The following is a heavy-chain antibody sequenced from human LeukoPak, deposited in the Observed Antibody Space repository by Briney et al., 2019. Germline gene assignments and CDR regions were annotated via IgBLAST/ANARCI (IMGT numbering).Heavy chain of an antibody. D-gene: IGHD6-19*01. V-gene: IGHV4-34*01. CDR1: GGSFSGYY. CDR3: ARGIAVAGYDAFDI. J-gene: IGHJ3*02. CDR2: INHSGST. Sequence: PSETLSLTCAVYGGSFSGYYWSWIRQPPGKGLEWIGEINHSGSTNYNPSLKSRVTISVDTSKNQFSLKLSSVTAADTAVYYCARGIAVAGYDAFDIWGQGTMVTVSS.